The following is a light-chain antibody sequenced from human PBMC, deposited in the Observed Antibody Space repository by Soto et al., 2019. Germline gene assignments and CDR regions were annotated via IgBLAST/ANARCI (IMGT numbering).Light chain of an antibody. CDR1: QDIRGA. J-gene: IGKJ5*01. V-gene: IGKV1-13*02. Sequence: AIQVTQSPSSLSASVGDRVTITCRASQDIRGALAWYQQKPGKAPKLLIYDVSTLESGVPSRFSGSGSGTEFTLTITSLQPVDFGTYYCQQFNSYTITFGHGTRLEIK. CDR3: QQFNSYTIT. CDR2: DVS.